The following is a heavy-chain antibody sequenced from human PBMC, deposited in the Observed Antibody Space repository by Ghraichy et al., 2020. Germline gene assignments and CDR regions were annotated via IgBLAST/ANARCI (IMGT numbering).Heavy chain of an antibody. J-gene: IGHJ6*02. CDR2: IIPIFGTA. CDR3: ARDHKEPAAMSWDHYYYYGMDV. V-gene: IGHV1-69*13. Sequence: SVKVSCKASGGTFSSYAISWVRQAPGQGLEWMGGIIPIFGTANYAQKFQGRVTITADESTSTAYMELSSLRSEDTAVYYCARDHKEPAAMSWDHYYYYGMDVWGQGTTVTVSS. CDR1: GGTFSSYA. D-gene: IGHD2-2*01.